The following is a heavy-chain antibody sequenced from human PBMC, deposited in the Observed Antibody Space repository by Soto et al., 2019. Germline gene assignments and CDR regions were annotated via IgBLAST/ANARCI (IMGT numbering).Heavy chain of an antibody. Sequence: WETLSLTCTVSGGSISSSSYYWGWIRQPPGKGLEWIGSIYYSGSTNYNPSLKSRVTISVDTSKNQFSLKLSSVTAADTAVYYCARDIPETSSDSYWGQGTLVTVSS. CDR2: IYYSGST. CDR3: ARDIPETSSDSY. D-gene: IGHD2-2*01. V-gene: IGHV4-39*07. CDR1: GGSISSSSYY. J-gene: IGHJ4*02.